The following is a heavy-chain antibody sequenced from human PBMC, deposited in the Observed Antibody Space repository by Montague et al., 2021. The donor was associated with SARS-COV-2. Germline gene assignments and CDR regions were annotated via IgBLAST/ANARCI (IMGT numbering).Heavy chain of an antibody. Sequence: SLRLSCAASGFTFSRYWMHWVRQVPGKGLLWVSRINIDGSRTTYADSVKGRFTISRDNAKNTLFLQMNGLRADDTAVYYCTRSGDGVYYGMDVWGQGTTFTVSS. CDR1: GFTFSRYW. J-gene: IGHJ6*02. D-gene: IGHD2-21*02. CDR2: INIDGSRT. CDR3: TRSGDGVYYGMDV. V-gene: IGHV3-74*03.